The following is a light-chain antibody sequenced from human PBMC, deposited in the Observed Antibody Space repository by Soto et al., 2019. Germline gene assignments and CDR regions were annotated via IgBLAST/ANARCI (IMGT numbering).Light chain of an antibody. CDR1: QSISAW. CDR3: QQYHRYPLT. CDR2: KAS. Sequence: DIQMTQSPSTLSASVGERVTITCRASQSISAWLAWYQQKPGKPPKLLIYKASNVESGVPSRFSGSGSGTKFTLTISSLQPDDFATYYCQQYHRYPLTFGQGTRLEIK. J-gene: IGKJ5*01. V-gene: IGKV1-5*03.